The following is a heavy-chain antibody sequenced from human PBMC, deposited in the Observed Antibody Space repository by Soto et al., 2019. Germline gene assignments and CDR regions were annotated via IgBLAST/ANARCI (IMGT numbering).Heavy chain of an antibody. D-gene: IGHD1-20*01. CDR2: INHSGGT. V-gene: IGHV4-34*01. CDR1: GGSFSGYY. J-gene: IGHJ4*02. Sequence: SETLSLTCAVYGGSFSGYYWSWIRQPPGKGLEWIGEINHSGGTNYNPSLKSRVTISVDTSKNQFSLKLSSVTAADTAVYYCAREIYNWNNRAFDYWGQGTLVTVSS. CDR3: AREIYNWNNRAFDY.